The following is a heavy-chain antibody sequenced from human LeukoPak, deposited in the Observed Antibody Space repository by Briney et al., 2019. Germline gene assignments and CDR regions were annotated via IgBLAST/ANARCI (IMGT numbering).Heavy chain of an antibody. CDR1: GGSMSSYY. Sequence: SETLSLTCTVSGGSMSSYYWSWIRQPPGKGLEWIGSIYYNGSTYYNPSLKSRVTISVDTSKKQFSLKLSSVTAADSAVYYCTREGSGSLFYYGMDVWGQGTTVTVSS. CDR2: IYYNGST. V-gene: IGHV4-39*02. CDR3: TREGSGSLFYYGMDV. J-gene: IGHJ6*02. D-gene: IGHD3-10*01.